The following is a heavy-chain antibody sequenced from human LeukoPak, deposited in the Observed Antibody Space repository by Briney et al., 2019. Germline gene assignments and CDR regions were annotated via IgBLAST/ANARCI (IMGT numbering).Heavy chain of an antibody. CDR3: VKADNSGHYVFEY. CDR2: VRYDESNK. Sequence: GGSLRLSCAASGFIFSSYAMHWVRQAPGKGLEWVAFVRYDESNKNHADSVRGRFTISRDNSKNTLYPQINSPRTEDTAVYYCVKADNSGHYVFEYWGQGTLVTVSS. J-gene: IGHJ4*02. CDR1: GFIFSSYA. D-gene: IGHD3-22*01. V-gene: IGHV3-30*02.